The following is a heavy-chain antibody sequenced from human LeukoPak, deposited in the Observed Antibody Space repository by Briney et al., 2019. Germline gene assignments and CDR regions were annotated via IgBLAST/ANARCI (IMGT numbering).Heavy chain of an antibody. D-gene: IGHD2-15*01. Sequence: GGSLRLSCAASGFTFSSYSMNWVRQAPGKGLEWVSYISSSSSTIYYADSVKGRFTISRDNSKNTLYLQMNSLRAEDTAVYYCASQGYCSGGSCYPYYYYGMDVWGQGTTVTVSS. CDR3: ASQGYCSGGSCYPYYYYGMDV. CDR1: GFTFSSYS. J-gene: IGHJ6*02. V-gene: IGHV3-48*01. CDR2: ISSSSSTI.